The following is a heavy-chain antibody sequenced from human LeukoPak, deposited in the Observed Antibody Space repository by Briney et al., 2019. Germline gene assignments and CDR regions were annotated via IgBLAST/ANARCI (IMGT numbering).Heavy chain of an antibody. CDR1: GGSFSDYS. CDR3: ARDLSHNWAYFDY. CDR2: IFHSGNT. J-gene: IGHJ4*02. D-gene: IGHD1-20*01. Sequence: SETLSLTCAVYGGSFSDYSWSWIRQPPGKGLEWIATIFHSGNTYYNPSLKSRVTISVDTSKNQFSLKLSSVTAADTAVYFCARDLSHNWAYFDYWGQGTLVIVSS. V-gene: IGHV4-34*12.